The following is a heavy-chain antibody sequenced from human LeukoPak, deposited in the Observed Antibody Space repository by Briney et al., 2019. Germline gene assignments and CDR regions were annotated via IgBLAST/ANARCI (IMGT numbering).Heavy chain of an antibody. J-gene: IGHJ4*02. CDR2: ISAYNGNT. CDR1: GYTFINYG. CDR3: ARISDSSGYYPSYFDS. D-gene: IGHD3-22*01. Sequence: ASVKVSCKASGYTFINYGIIWVRQAPGQGLEWMGWISAYNGNTNYAQKLQGRVTMTTDTSTSTACMELRSLRSDDTAVYYCARISDSSGYYPSYFDSWGQGTLVTVSS. V-gene: IGHV1-18*01.